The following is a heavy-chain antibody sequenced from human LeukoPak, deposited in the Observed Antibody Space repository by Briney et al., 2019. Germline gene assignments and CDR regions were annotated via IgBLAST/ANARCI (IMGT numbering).Heavy chain of an antibody. CDR1: GHSDSINNAA. D-gene: IGHD3-10*01. CDR3: AREGTMIRGIINWFDS. Sequence: SQTLSLTCAISGHSDSINNAAWNSIRQSPSRGLEWLGRTFYRSQWHNDYATCVKSRIVINPDTSNNQFSLQLNSVTPEDTAVYYCAREGTMIRGIINWFDSWGQGTLVTVSS. CDR2: TFYRSQWHN. J-gene: IGHJ5*01. V-gene: IGHV6-1*01.